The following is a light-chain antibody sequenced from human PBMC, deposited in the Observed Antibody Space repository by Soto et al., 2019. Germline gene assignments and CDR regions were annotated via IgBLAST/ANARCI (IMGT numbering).Light chain of an antibody. CDR2: DAY. J-gene: IGKJ1*01. CDR1: QSVSSY. Sequence: EIVLTQSQATLSLSPGERATLSCSSSQSVSSYLAWYQQKPGQAPRLLIYDAYNRATGIPARFSGSGSGTDFTLTISSLEPEDFAVYYCQQRSNWPPWTFGQGTKVELK. CDR3: QQRSNWPPWT. V-gene: IGKV3-11*01.